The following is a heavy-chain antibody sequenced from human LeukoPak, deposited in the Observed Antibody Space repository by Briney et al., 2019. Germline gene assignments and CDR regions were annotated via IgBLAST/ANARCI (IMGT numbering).Heavy chain of an antibody. Sequence: PGGSLRLSCAVSGFTFSSYGMHWVRQAPGKGLEWVAYIQYDGSNKQYADSVKGRFSISRDTTKNILYLQMNSLRAEDTAVYYCAELGITMIGGVWGKGTTVTISS. CDR3: AELGITMIGGV. J-gene: IGHJ6*04. CDR1: GFTFSSYG. V-gene: IGHV3-30*02. D-gene: IGHD3-10*02. CDR2: IQYDGSNK.